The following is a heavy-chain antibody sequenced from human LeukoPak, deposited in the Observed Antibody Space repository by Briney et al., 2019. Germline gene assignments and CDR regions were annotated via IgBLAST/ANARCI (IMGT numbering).Heavy chain of an antibody. CDR2: IRYDGSNK. J-gene: IGHJ4*02. CDR1: GFTFSSYG. CDR3: AKDARYDSSGYHDY. D-gene: IGHD3-22*01. Sequence: PGGSLRLSCAASGFTFSSYGMHWVRQAPGKGLEWVAFIRYDGSNKYYADSVKGRFTTSRDNSKNTLYLQMNSLRAEDTAVYYCAKDARYDSSGYHDYWGQGTLVTVSS. V-gene: IGHV3-30*02.